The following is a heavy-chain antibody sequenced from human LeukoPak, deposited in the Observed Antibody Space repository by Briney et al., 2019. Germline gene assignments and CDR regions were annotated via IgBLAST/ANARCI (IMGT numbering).Heavy chain of an antibody. Sequence: GGSLRLSCAASGFIFNKHAMSWVRQAPGKGLEWVSGLSGSGGSTDYADSVKGRFTVSRDNSKNTLFLQMNSLRAEDTAIYYCAKERGYGPADYWGQGTLVTVSS. J-gene: IGHJ4*02. D-gene: IGHD5-18*01. CDR1: GFIFNKHA. V-gene: IGHV3-23*01. CDR3: AKERGYGPADY. CDR2: LSGSGGST.